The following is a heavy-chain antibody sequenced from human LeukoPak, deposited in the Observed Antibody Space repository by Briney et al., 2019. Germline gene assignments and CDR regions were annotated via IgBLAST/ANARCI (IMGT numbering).Heavy chain of an antibody. CDR1: GYTFTGYY. V-gene: IGHV1-2*02. CDR3: AREAYDSGSFRTDYYYMDV. CDR2: IYPNSGGT. D-gene: IGHD3-10*01. Sequence: ASVKVSRKASGYTFTGYYMHWVRQAPGQGLEWMGWIYPNSGGTNYALKFQDRVTVTRDTSISTAYMELSRLRSDDTAVYYCAREAYDSGSFRTDYYYMDVWGKGTTVTISS. J-gene: IGHJ6*03.